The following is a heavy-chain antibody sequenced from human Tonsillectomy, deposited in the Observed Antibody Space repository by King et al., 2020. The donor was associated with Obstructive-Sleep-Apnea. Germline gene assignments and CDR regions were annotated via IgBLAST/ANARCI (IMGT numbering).Heavy chain of an antibody. Sequence: VQLVESGGGLVQPGRSLRLSCAASGFSFDDYAMHWVRQAPGKGLEWVSGISWNSGRIGYADSVKGRFTISRDNAKNSLFLQMNSLRAEDTALYYCAKDLSSGWYSPLDYWGQGTLVIVSS. J-gene: IGHJ4*02. D-gene: IGHD6-19*01. CDR2: ISWNSGRI. V-gene: IGHV3-9*01. CDR1: GFSFDDYA. CDR3: AKDLSSGWYSPLDY.